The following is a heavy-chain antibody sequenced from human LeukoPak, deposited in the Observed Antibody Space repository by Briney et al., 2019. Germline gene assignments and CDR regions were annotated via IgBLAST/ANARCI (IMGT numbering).Heavy chain of an antibody. D-gene: IGHD3-16*02. J-gene: IGHJ4*02. CDR3: LLQMTYGELSDPDF. CDR1: GFTLSSLA. V-gene: IGHV3-21*01. Sequence: EGSLRLSCAASGFTLSSLAMHWVRQAPGKELEWVSSSGTRSGTKYYADSVMGRFTISRDSAMNSVSLQINSLRAEDTAVYYCLLQMTYGELSDPDFRGQGTLVTVSS. CDR2: SGTRSGTK.